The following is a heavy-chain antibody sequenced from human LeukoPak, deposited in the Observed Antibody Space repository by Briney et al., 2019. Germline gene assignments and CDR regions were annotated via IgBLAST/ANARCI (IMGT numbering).Heavy chain of an antibody. D-gene: IGHD3-3*01. CDR3: ATWSGYHHVY. CDR2: ISSDGGAT. V-gene: IGHV3-64*01. CDR1: GFTFSSYG. Sequence: GGSLRLSCAASGFTFSSYGMHWVRQPPGEGLEYVSAISSDGGATYYSNSVKGRFTISRDNSKNTLYLQMGSLSAEDMAVYYCATWSGYHHVYWGQGTQVTVSS. J-gene: IGHJ4*02.